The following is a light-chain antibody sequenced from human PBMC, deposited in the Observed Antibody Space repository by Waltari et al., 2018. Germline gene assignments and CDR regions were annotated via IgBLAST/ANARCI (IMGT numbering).Light chain of an antibody. CDR1: SSDVGRYNL. CDR2: EGS. CDR3: CSFAGSNTYV. V-gene: IGLV2-23*01. Sequence: HSALTHPTSVSGSPGQSITISCPGDSSDVGRYNLASWYQQYPGKAPKLIIYEGSKRPPGVSNRFSGSKSGNTGSLTISGLQVEDEADYYCCSFAGSNTYVLGTGTKVSVL. J-gene: IGLJ1*01.